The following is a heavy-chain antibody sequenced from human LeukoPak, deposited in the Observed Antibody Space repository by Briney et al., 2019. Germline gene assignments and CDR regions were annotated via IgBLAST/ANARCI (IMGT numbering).Heavy chain of an antibody. CDR2: ISSSSSSI. V-gene: IGHV3-21*01. CDR1: RFNFGFYT. Sequence: GGSLRLSCAASRFNFGFYTMNWVRQAPGKGLEWISSISSSSSSIYYADSVKGRFTISRDNAKNTLYLQMISLRAEDTAVYYCARDTGWYFDLWGRGTLVTVSS. CDR3: ARDTGWYFDL. J-gene: IGHJ2*01. D-gene: IGHD5-18*01.